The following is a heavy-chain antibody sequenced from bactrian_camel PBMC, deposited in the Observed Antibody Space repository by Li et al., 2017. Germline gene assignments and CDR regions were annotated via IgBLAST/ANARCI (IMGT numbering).Heavy chain of an antibody. Sequence: VQLVESGRGSVKAGGSLRLSCAASGLSFSSYYWNWVRQAPGKGLEWVTSIVTGGSSTYYAASVKGRFTVSADSAKKTLYLQMNSLKPEDTGQGTQVTVS. J-gene: IGHJ4*01. CDR2: IVTGGSST. CDR1: GLSFSSYY. V-gene: IGHV3-2*01.